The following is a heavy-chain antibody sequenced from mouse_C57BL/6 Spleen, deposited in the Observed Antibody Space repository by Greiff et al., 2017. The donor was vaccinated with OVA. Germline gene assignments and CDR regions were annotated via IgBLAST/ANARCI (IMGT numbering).Heavy chain of an antibody. V-gene: IGHV1-47*01. Sequence: VKLQQSGAELVKPGASVKMSCKASGYTFTTYPIEWMKQNHGKSLEWIGNFHPYNDDTKYNEKFKGKATLTVEKSSSTVYLELGRLTSDDSAVYYCARGYYGSSPHYFDYWGQGTTLTVSS. CDR1: GYTFTTYP. CDR2: FHPYNDDT. J-gene: IGHJ2*01. D-gene: IGHD1-1*01. CDR3: ARGYYGSSPHYFDY.